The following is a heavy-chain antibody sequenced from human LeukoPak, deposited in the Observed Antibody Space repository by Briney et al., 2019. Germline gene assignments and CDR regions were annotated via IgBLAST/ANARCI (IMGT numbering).Heavy chain of an antibody. V-gene: IGHV4-59*08. D-gene: IGHD1-26*01. CDR2: IYYSGST. CDR3: ARLGGAQDYYYGMDV. Sequence: PSETLSLTCTVSGGSISSYYWSWIRQPPGKGLEWIGYIYYSGSTNYNPSLKSRVTISVDTSKNQFSLKLSSVTAADTAVYYCARLGGAQDYYYGMDVWGQGTTVTVSS. CDR1: GGSISSYY. J-gene: IGHJ6*02.